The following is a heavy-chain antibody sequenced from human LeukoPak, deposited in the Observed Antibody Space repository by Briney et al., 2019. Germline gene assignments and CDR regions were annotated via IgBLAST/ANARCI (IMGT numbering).Heavy chain of an antibody. CDR3: ARGDHEY. CDR1: XLTXXGQW. J-gene: IGHJ4*02. CDR2: IKDNGSGQ. Sequence: ASXLTXXGQWMSWVRQAPGKGLKWVASIKDNGSGQFYVDSVKGRFTISRDDAKNSLFLQMNSLRADDTAVYYCARGDHEYWGQGTLVTVSS. V-gene: IGHV3-7*01.